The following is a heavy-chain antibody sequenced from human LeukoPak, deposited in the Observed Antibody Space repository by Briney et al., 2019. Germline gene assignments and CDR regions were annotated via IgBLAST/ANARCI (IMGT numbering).Heavy chain of an antibody. CDR3: ARVVLGRRWLQTSYYYGMDV. D-gene: IGHD5-24*01. Sequence: SVKVSCKASGGTFSSYAISWVRQAPGQGLEWMGGIIPIFGTANYAQKFQGRVTITADESTSTAYLELSSPTSEDTAVYYCARVVLGRRWLQTSYYYGMDVWGQGTTVTVSS. CDR1: GGTFSSYA. J-gene: IGHJ6*02. CDR2: IIPIFGTA. V-gene: IGHV1-69*13.